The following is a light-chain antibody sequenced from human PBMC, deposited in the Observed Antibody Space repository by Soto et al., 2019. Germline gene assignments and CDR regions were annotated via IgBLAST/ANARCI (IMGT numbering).Light chain of an antibody. CDR1: QSFRGL. Sequence: EVVLTQSPVTLSLSPGERATLSCSASQSFRGLLACYQQKPGQAPRLLIYDTYNRATGIPPRFSGSGSGTDFTLTISSLEPEDSAVYYCQQRHMWPITFGQGTRLEIK. J-gene: IGKJ5*01. V-gene: IGKV3-11*01. CDR2: DTY. CDR3: QQRHMWPIT.